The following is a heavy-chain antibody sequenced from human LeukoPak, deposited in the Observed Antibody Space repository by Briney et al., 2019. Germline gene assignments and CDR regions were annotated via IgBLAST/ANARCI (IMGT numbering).Heavy chain of an antibody. V-gene: IGHV1-8*01. CDR3: ARGDLLWFGELLPFDY. J-gene: IGHJ4*02. CDR1: GYTFPSYD. D-gene: IGHD3-10*01. Sequence: ASVKVSCKASGYTFPSYDINWVRQATGQGLEWMGWMNPNSGNTGYAQKFQGRVTMTRNTSISTAYMELSSLRSEDTAVYYCARGDLLWFGELLPFDYWGQGTLVTVSS. CDR2: MNPNSGNT.